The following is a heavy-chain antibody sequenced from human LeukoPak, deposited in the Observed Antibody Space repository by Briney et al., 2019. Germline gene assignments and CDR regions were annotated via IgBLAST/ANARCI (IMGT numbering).Heavy chain of an antibody. J-gene: IGHJ4*02. CDR2: IGTAGDT. V-gene: IGHV3-13*01. CDR1: GFTFSRYD. Sequence: GGSLRLSCAASGFTFSRYDMHWVRKATGKGLELVSAIGTAGDTYYPGSVKGRFTISRENAKNSLYLQMNSLRAGDTAVYYCARGSVAAAFDYWGQGTLVTVSS. CDR3: ARGSVAAAFDY. D-gene: IGHD6-19*01.